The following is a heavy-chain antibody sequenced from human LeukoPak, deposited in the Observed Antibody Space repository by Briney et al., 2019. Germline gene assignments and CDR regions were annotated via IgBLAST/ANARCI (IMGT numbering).Heavy chain of an antibody. V-gene: IGHV1-18*01. D-gene: IGHD1-26*01. CDR1: GYTFTSYG. J-gene: IGHJ6*03. CDR2: ISAYNGNT. Sequence: ASVKVSCKASGYTFTSYGISWVRQAPGQGLEWMGGISAYNGNTNYAQKLQGRVTMTTDTSTSTAYMELRSLRSDDTAVYYCARTYEEWDRYYYMDVWGKGTTVTVSS. CDR3: ARTYEEWDRYYYMDV.